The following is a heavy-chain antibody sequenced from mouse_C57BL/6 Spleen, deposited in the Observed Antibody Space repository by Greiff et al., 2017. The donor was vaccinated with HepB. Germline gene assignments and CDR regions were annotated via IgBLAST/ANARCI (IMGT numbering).Heavy chain of an antibody. J-gene: IGHJ4*01. CDR3: AIITTVGAMDY. CDR2: INPSNGGT. V-gene: IGHV1-53*01. D-gene: IGHD1-1*01. CDR1: GYTFTSYW. Sequence: VQLQESGTELVKPGASVKLSCKASGYTFTSYWMHWVKQRPGQGLEWIGNINPSNGGTNYNEKFKSKATLTVDKSSSTAYMQLSSLTSEDSAVYYCAIITTVGAMDYWGQGTSVTVSS.